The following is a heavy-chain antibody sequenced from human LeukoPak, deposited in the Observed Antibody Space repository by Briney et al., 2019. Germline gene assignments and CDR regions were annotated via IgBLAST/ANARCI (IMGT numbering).Heavy chain of an antibody. J-gene: IGHJ6*02. Sequence: QSGGSLRLSCAASGFAFSSYAMHWVRQAPGKGLEWVAVISYDGSNKYYADSVKGRFTISRDNSKNTLYLQMNSLRAEDTAVYYCARDRGSSWYVNRVDGMDVWGQGTTVTVSS. CDR1: GFAFSSYA. CDR3: ARDRGSSWYVNRVDGMDV. V-gene: IGHV3-30-3*01. D-gene: IGHD6-13*01. CDR2: ISYDGSNK.